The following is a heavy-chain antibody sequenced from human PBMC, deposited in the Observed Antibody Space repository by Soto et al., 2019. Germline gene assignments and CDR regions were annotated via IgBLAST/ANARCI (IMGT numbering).Heavy chain of an antibody. V-gene: IGHV4-59*01. J-gene: IGHJ4*02. CDR3: ARYNSYAIDY. CDR1: GTSISSYY. CDR2: IHYSGTT. Sequence: KPSETLSLTCTVSGTSISSYYWSWIRQPPGKGLEWIANIHYSGTTNYNPSLASRVTLSVDTSKNQFSLKMTSVTAADRAMYFCARYNSYAIDYWGRGILVTVSS. D-gene: IGHD1-1*01.